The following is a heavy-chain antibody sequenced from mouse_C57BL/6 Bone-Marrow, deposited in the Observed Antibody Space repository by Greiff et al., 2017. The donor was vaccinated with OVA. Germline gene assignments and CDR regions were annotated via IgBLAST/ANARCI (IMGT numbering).Heavy chain of an antibody. V-gene: IGHV5-4*01. D-gene: IGHD2-12*01. CDR1: GFTFSSYA. CDR2: ISDGGSYT. J-gene: IGHJ3*01. CDR3: ARVELLAY. Sequence: EVQLVESGGGLVKPGGSLKLSCAASGFTFSSYAMSWVRQTPEKRLEWVATISDGGSYTYYPDNVKGRFTISRDNAKNNLYLQMSHLKSEDTAVYYCARVELLAYWGQGTLVTVSA.